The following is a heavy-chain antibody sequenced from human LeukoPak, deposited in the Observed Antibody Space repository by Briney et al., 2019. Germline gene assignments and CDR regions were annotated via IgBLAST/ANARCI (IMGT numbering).Heavy chain of an antibody. D-gene: IGHD3-9*01. Sequence: ASVKVSCKASGYMFTIYGISWVRQAPGQGLEWMAWTSVNNGDTKYGQKFQGRVTVTTDTSTSTVYLELRRLRPDGTAVYYCVRDQYLNVMTGFDDWGQGTLVTVSS. V-gene: IGHV1-18*01. J-gene: IGHJ4*02. CDR2: TSVNNGDT. CDR1: GYMFTIYG. CDR3: VRDQYLNVMTGFDD.